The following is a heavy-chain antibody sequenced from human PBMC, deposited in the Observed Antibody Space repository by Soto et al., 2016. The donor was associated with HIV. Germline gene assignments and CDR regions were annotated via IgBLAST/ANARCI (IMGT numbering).Heavy chain of an antibody. Sequence: QVQLVQSGAEVKKPGASVKVSCKASGYTFSSYDIHWVRQATGQGLEWMGWMNSNSGNTGYAQKFQGRVTITRNTSISTAYMELSSLRSEDTALYYCARGMPMNYGSGSYSIWFDPWGQGTLVTVSS. V-gene: IGHV1-8*03. CDR3: ARGMPMNYGSGSYSIWFDP. D-gene: IGHD3-10*01. CDR2: MNSNSGNT. CDR1: GYTFSSYD. J-gene: IGHJ5*02.